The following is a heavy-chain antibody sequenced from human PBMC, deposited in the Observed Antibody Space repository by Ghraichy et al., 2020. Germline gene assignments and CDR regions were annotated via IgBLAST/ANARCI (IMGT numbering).Heavy chain of an antibody. D-gene: IGHD3-10*01. CDR2: INYVGTT. CDR1: GGATGGHY. J-gene: IGHJ6*03. Sequence: SETLSLTCNVSGGATGGHYWTWIRQTPGKGLEFIGYINYVGTTNSNPSLNNRVTISRDTSLNHFSLQLSSVTAADTAVCYCARALGTYGTHFYFYYMDVWGKGTTVTVSS. V-gene: IGHV4-59*11. CDR3: ARALGTYGTHFYFYYMDV.